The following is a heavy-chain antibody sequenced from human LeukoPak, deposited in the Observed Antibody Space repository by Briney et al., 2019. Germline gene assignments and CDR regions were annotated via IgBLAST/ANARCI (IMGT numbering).Heavy chain of an antibody. D-gene: IGHD3-16*01. V-gene: IGHV3-30*02. Sequence: GGSLRLSCAASGFTFSSYSMNWVRQAPGKGLEWVAFIRHDGSHHYHGDSVKGRFTISRDNSKNTLYLEMTSLRPEDTAVYYCAKVRLLGALDDAFDVWGQGTMVTV. J-gene: IGHJ3*01. CDR2: IRHDGSHH. CDR1: GFTFSSYS. CDR3: AKVRLLGALDDAFDV.